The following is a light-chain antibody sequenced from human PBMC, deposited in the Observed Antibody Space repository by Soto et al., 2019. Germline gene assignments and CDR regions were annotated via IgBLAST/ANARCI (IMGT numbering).Light chain of an antibody. CDR2: HNN. V-gene: IGLV1-44*01. Sequence: QSVLTQPPSASGTPGQRVTISCSGSNSNIGRNTVNWYQQLPGTAPKLLIYHNNQRPSGVPDRFSGSKSGTSASLAISGLQSDDESDYYCASWDDGLTGYVFGTGTKLTVL. CDR1: NSNIGRNT. J-gene: IGLJ1*01. CDR3: ASWDDGLTGYV.